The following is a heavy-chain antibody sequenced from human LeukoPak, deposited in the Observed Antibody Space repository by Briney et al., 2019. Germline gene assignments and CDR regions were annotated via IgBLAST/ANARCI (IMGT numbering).Heavy chain of an antibody. J-gene: IGHJ4*02. Sequence: ASVKVSCKASGYTFTGYYMHWVRPAPGQGLEWMGWINPNSGGTNYAQKFQGWVTMTRDTSISTAYMELSRLRSDDTAVYYCARNVAPYSSGLPDYWGQGTLVTVSS. CDR1: GYTFTGYY. V-gene: IGHV1-2*04. CDR2: INPNSGGT. CDR3: ARNVAPYSSGLPDY. D-gene: IGHD6-19*01.